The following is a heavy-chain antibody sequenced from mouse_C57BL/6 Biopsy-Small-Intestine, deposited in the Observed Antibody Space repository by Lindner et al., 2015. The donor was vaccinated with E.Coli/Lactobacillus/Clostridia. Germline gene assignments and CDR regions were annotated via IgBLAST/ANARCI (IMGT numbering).Heavy chain of an antibody. CDR3: AREGYFYDGSYGGFAY. J-gene: IGHJ3*01. CDR1: GYSFTGYY. Sequence: VQLQESGPELVKPGASVKISCKASGYSFTGYYMHWVKQGPGKSLEWIGLIIPSNGGTGDNQKFKGKATLTSDKSSSTAYMELSSLTSEDSAVYYCAREGYFYDGSYGGFAYWGQGTLVTVSA. CDR2: IIPSNGGT. D-gene: IGHD1-1*01. V-gene: IGHV1-34*01.